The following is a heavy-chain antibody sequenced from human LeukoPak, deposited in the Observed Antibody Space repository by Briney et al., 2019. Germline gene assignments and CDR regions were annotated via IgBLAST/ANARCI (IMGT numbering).Heavy chain of an antibody. D-gene: IGHD1-1*01. V-gene: IGHV3-48*03. Sequence: GGSLRLSCTASGFTFRFYEMNWVRQAPGKGLEWLPYISGSGTIDYADSVRGRFTISRDNAKNSVYLEMNSLKVEDTAVYYCARDHRYSAANEGGWGQGTLVTVSS. CDR2: ISGSGTI. CDR1: GFTFRFYE. CDR3: ARDHRYSAANEGG. J-gene: IGHJ4*02.